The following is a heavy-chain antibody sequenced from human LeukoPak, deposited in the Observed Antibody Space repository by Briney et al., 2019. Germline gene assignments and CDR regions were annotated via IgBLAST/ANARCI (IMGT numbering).Heavy chain of an antibody. J-gene: IGHJ6*02. CDR2: IYYSGST. D-gene: IGHD2-21*02. V-gene: IGHV4-39*01. CDR3: ARHLNCGGDCYSPYYYGMDV. CDR1: GGSISSSSYY. Sequence: SETLSLTCTVSGGSISSSSYYWGWIRQPPGKGLVWIGSIYYSGSTYYNPSLKSRVTISVDTSKNQFSLKLSSVTAADTAVYYCARHLNCGGDCYSPYYYGMDVWGQGTTVTVSS.